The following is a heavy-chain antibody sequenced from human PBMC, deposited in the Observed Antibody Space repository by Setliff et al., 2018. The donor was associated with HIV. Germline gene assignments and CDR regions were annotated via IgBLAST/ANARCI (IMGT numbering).Heavy chain of an antibody. J-gene: IGHJ4*02. CDR2: VIPVFGEP. CDR1: GYIPRHYG. V-gene: IGHV1-69*13. Sequence: GASVKVSCKASGYIPRHYGFNWVRQAPGQGLEWVGSVIPVFGEPHYAQRFQGRVTITADRSSNTAYMEIMSLRSDDTATYYCGRGVLYGLTEYWGPGSLVTVSS. D-gene: IGHD3-10*01. CDR3: GRGVLYGLTEY.